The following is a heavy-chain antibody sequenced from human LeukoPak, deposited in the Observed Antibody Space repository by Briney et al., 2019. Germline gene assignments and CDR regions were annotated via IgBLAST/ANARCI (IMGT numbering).Heavy chain of an antibody. J-gene: IGHJ6*02. CDR2: IYSGGST. D-gene: IGHD6-13*01. Sequence: GGSLRLSCAASGFTVSSNYMSWVRQAPGKGLEWVSVIYSGGSTYYADSVKGRFTIPRDNPKNTLYLQMNSLRAEDTAVYYCARDIRYSSSSALYYYYGMDVWGQGTTVTASS. CDR1: GFTVSSNY. CDR3: ARDIRYSSSSALYYYYGMDV. V-gene: IGHV3-53*01.